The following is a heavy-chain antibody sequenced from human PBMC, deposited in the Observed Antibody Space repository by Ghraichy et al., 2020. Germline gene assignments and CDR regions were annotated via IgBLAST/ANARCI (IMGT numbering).Heavy chain of an antibody. V-gene: IGHV3-30*04. D-gene: IGHD3-22*01. Sequence: GGSLRLSCAASGFTFSSYAMHWVRQAPGKGLEWVAVISYDGSNKYYADSVKGRFTISRDNSKNTLYLQMNSLRAEDTAVYYCARDWDSSGPYSWFDPWGQGTLVTVSS. CDR1: GFTFSSYA. CDR2: ISYDGSNK. CDR3: ARDWDSSGPYSWFDP. J-gene: IGHJ5*02.